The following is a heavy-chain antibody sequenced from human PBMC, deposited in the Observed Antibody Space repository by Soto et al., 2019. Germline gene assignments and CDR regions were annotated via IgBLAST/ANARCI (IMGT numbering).Heavy chain of an antibody. J-gene: IGHJ5*02. CDR2: INTDGSRT. CDR1: GFTFSSYW. V-gene: IGHV3-74*01. CDR3: ARVKSGSYDWFDP. Sequence: EVQLVESGGGLVQPGGSLRLSCAASGFTFSSYWMHWVRQAPGKGLVWVSRINTDGSRTSYADSVKGRFTISRDNAKNMVYLQMNSLRAEETAVYYCARVKSGSYDWFDPWGQGTLVTVSS. D-gene: IGHD3-10*01.